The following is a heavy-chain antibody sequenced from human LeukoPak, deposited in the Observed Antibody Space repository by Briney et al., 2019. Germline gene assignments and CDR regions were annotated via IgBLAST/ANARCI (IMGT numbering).Heavy chain of an antibody. Sequence: SETLSLTCAVYGGSFSGYYWSWIRQPPGKGLEWIGEINHSGTTNYNPSLKNRVTISIDTSKNQFSLKLTSVTAADTAVYYCATRNLRGGGRIKPLRWFDPWGQGTLVTVSS. J-gene: IGHJ5*02. CDR2: INHSGTT. D-gene: IGHD1-14*01. CDR1: GGSFSGYY. CDR3: ATRNLRGGGRIKPLRWFDP. V-gene: IGHV4-34*01.